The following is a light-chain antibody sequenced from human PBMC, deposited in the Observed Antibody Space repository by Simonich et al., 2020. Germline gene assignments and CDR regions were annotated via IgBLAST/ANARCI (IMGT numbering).Light chain of an antibody. V-gene: IGKV3-11*01. CDR2: DAS. Sequence: EIVLTQSPATLSLSLGERATLSCRASQSVSSYLAWSQQKPGQAPRLPIYDASNRATGIPARFSGSGSGTDFTLTISSLEPEDFAVYYCQQRSNWPITFGQGTRLEIK. J-gene: IGKJ5*01. CDR1: QSVSSY. CDR3: QQRSNWPIT.